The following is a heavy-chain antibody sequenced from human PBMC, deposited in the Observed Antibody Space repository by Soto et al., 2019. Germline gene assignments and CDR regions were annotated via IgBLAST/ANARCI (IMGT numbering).Heavy chain of an antibody. D-gene: IGHD1-20*01. Sequence: QVQLQESGPGLVKPSQTLSLTCTVSGGSISSGADFWTWIRQPPGKGLEWIGYIYYSGSTYYNPSLKSRLTMSVDTSKNQFSLKLSSVTAADTAVYYCARDRAKWKDYYYYGMDVWGQGTTVTVSS. CDR2: IYYSGST. CDR1: GGSISSGADF. CDR3: ARDRAKWKDYYYYGMDV. J-gene: IGHJ6*02. V-gene: IGHV4-30-4*01.